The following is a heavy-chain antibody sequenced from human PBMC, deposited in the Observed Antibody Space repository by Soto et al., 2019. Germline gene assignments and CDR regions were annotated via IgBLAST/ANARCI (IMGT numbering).Heavy chain of an antibody. CDR2: IYYSGIT. V-gene: IGHV4-59*01. D-gene: IGHD1-20*01. CDR1: GGSISSYY. Sequence: QEQLQESGPGLVKPSETLSLTCTVSGGSISSYYWSWIRQPPGKGLEWIGYIYYSGITNYNPSLKSRVTISVDTSKNQFSLKLISVTAADTAVYYCARYKSNYYYGMDVWGQGTTVTVSS. J-gene: IGHJ6*02. CDR3: ARYKSNYYYGMDV.